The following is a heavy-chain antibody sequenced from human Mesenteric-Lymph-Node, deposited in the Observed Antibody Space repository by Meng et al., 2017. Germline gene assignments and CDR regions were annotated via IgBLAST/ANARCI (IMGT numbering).Heavy chain of an antibody. J-gene: IGHJ4*02. CDR2: INAGNGNT. D-gene: IGHD3-3*01. CDR3: AREDIDFWSPIHD. Sequence: QVEVVQSGAEVKKPGASVKVSCRASGYNFTSYAMHWVRQATGQRLEWMGWINAGNGNTKYSQKFQGRVTITRDTSASTAYMELSSLRSEDTAVYYCAREDIDFWSPIHDWGQGNLVTVSS. V-gene: IGHV1-3*01. CDR1: GYNFTSYA.